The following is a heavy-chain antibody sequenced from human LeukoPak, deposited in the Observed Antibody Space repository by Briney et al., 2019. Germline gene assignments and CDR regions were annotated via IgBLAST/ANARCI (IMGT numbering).Heavy chain of an antibody. D-gene: IGHD3-10*01. CDR1: GFTFTSYG. J-gene: IGHJ5*02. CDR3: ARDGPYGSNWFDP. Sequence: PGGTLRLSCAASGFTFTSYGISWVRQAPGQGLEWMGWISAYNGNTNYAQKLQGRVTMTTDTSTSTAYMELRSLRSDDTAVYYCARDGPYGSNWFDPWGQGTLVTVSS. V-gene: IGHV1-18*01. CDR2: ISAYNGNT.